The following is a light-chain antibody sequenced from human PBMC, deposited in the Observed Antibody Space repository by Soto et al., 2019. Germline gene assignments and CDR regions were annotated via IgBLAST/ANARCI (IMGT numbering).Light chain of an antibody. CDR1: QSSSRY. CDR3: QQTYNTPHT. Sequence: DTQMTQSPSSLSASVGDRVTITCRASQSSSRYLNWYQQKPRKAPKLLIYAASSLQSGVPSRFSGSGSGTDFILTISSLQPEDFGTYYCQQTYNTPHTFGPGTTVDMK. CDR2: AAS. J-gene: IGKJ3*01. V-gene: IGKV1-39*01.